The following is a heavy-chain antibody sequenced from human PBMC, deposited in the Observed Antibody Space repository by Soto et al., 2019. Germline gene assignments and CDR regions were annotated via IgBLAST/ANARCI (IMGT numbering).Heavy chain of an antibody. J-gene: IGHJ3*02. CDR3: ARAYYDILTGYSADAFDI. D-gene: IGHD3-9*01. V-gene: IGHV3-11*01. Sequence: GGSLRLSCAASGFTFSDYYMSWIRQAPGKGLDCVSYISSSGSTIYYADSVKGRFTISRDNAKNSLYLQMNSLRAEDTAVYYCARAYYDILTGYSADAFDIWGQGTMVTVSS. CDR1: GFTFSDYY. CDR2: ISSSGSTI.